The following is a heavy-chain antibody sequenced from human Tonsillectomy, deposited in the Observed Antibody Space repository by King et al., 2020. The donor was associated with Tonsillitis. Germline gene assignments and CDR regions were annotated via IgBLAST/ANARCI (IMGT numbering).Heavy chain of an antibody. CDR1: GGSISSYY. V-gene: IGHV4-59*08. CDR2: IYYTGST. J-gene: IGHJ6*02. Sequence: LQLQESGPGLVKPLETLSLTCTVSGGSISSYYWSWIRQPPGKGLEWIGYIYYTGSTNYNPTLKSRVTLSVDTSKNQFSLKLNSVTTADTAVYYWPSLYTSSWSGSYYYGMDVWGQGTTVTVSS. CDR3: PSLYTSSWSGSYYYGMDV. D-gene: IGHD6-13*01.